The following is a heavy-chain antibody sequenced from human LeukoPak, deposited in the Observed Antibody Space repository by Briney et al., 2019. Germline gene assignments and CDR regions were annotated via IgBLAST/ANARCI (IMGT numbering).Heavy chain of an antibody. V-gene: IGHV4-59*01. CDR2: IYYSGST. J-gene: IGHJ4*02. Sequence: PSETLSFTCTGSGGSISSYYWSWIRQPPGQGLEWIGYIYYSGSTNYKPSLKSRVTISVDTSKTQFSLKRSSGTAADAALYYCARIPYCSGSPLVYWGQGTLVTVSS. D-gene: IGHD3-10*02. CDR1: GGSISSYY. CDR3: ARIPYCSGSPLVY.